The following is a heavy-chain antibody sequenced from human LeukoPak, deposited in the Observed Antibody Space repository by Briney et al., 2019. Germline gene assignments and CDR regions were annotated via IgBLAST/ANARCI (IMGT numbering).Heavy chain of an antibody. D-gene: IGHD3-22*01. CDR1: GYSFSSYW. Sequence: GESLKISCKGSGYSFSSYWIGWVRPMPGEGLEWMGMIYPGDSDTRYSPSFQGQVTISADKSISTAYLQWSSLKASDTAMYYCAKGGSGYYFGDYYFDYWGQGTLVTVSS. CDR2: IYPGDSDT. J-gene: IGHJ4*02. V-gene: IGHV5-51*01. CDR3: AKGGSGYYFGDYYFDY.